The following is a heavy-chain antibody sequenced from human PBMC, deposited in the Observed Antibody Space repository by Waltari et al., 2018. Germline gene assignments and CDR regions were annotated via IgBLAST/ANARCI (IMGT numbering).Heavy chain of an antibody. CDR1: GDSVTSANW. CDR2: VLSTGKT. V-gene: IGHV4-4*02. Sequence: QLQESGPGLVKPSGTLSLSCAVSGDSVTSANWWRWVRQSPQRGLEWIGQVLSTGKTNYSPSFASRVTRSLDASNNQFALKVTSATAADTAVYYCARDRGRGLYLDVWGPGTLVTVSP. CDR3: ARDRGRGLYLDV. D-gene: IGHD2-15*01. J-gene: IGHJ4*02.